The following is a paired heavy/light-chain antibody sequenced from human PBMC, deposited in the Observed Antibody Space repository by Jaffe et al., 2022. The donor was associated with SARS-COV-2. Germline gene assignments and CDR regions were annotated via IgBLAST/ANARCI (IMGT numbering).Heavy chain of an antibody. D-gene: IGHD5-18*01. CDR2: LWSDGPRR. CDR3: ARGRGYGYVFDY. Sequence: QVQLMESGGAVVQPGRSLRLSCAASGFNFDNYGIHWVRQAPGRGLEWVAVLWSDGPRRAYGDSVRGRFTVSREISNNTLFLQMNSLRVEDTAVYYCARGRGYGYVFDYWGLGTLVTVSS. J-gene: IGHJ4*02. V-gene: IGHV3-33*01. CDR1: GFNFDNYG.
Light chain of an antibody. J-gene: IGKJ4*01. CDR2: DAS. V-gene: IGKV1-33*01. Sequence: IQVTQSPSSLSASVGDKVTITCQASQDITYFLNWYQQKPGKPPKLLIYDASELETGVPSRFSGRGSGTDFFFTITNLQPEDIATYYCQQYDNVPRALTFGGGTKVEIK. CDR1: QDITYF. CDR3: QQYDNVPRALT.